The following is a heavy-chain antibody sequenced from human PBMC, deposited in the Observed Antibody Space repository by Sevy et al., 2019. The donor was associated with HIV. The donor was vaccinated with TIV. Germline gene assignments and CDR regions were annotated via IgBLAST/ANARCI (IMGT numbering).Heavy chain of an antibody. Sequence: GESLKISCAASGFTLGSYTMNWVRQAPGKGLEWVASISATGGSTYYAASVKGRFTISRDVSKGILYLQMNSLTAEDTAIFYCAKTLQKLPFHPHYFDYWGQGTLVTVSS. CDR3: AKTLQKLPFHPHYFDY. CDR2: ISATGGST. J-gene: IGHJ4*02. D-gene: IGHD2-21*02. CDR1: GFTLGSYT. V-gene: IGHV3-23*01.